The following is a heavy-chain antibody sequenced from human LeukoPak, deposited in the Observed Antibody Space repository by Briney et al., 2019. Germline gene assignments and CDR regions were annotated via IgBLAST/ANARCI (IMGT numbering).Heavy chain of an antibody. CDR1: GDSINSGGYY. J-gene: IGHJ4*02. CDR2: IYYSGST. CDR3: ARGYCTTGVCYPFDY. V-gene: IGHV4-31*03. Sequence: PSETPSLTCTVSGDSINSGGYYWSWIRQHPGKGLEWIGYIYYSGSTYYSPSLKSRVTISVDTSKNQFSLNLYSVTAADTAVYYCARGYCTTGVCYPFDYWGQGTLVTVSS. D-gene: IGHD2-8*01.